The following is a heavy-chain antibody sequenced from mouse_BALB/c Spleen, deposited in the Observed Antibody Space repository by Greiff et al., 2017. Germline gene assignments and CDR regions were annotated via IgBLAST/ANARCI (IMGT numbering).Heavy chain of an antibody. D-gene: IGHD2-4*01. CDR2: ISYDGSN. V-gene: IGHV3-6*02. CDR3: ATMSTTRAMDY. J-gene: IGHJ4*01. Sequence: EESGPGLVKPSQSLSLTCSVTGYSITSGYYWNWIRQFPGNKLEWMGYISYDGSNNYNPSLKNRISITRDTSKNQFFLKLNSVTTEDTATYYSATMSTTRAMDYWGQGASVTVSS. CDR1: GYSITSGYY.